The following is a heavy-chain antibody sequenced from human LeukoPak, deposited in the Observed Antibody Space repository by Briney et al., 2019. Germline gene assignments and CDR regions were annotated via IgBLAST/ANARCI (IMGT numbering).Heavy chain of an antibody. CDR3: AKGVVAATNAAYYGMDV. Sequence: GGSLRLSCAASGLTFSNYGMHWVRQAPGKGLEWVAVISYDESDKYYADSVKGRFTISRDNSKNTLYLQMNSLRPEDTAVYYCAKGVVAATNAAYYGMDVWGQGTTVTVSS. V-gene: IGHV3-30*18. CDR2: ISYDESDK. D-gene: IGHD2-15*01. J-gene: IGHJ6*02. CDR1: GLTFSNYG.